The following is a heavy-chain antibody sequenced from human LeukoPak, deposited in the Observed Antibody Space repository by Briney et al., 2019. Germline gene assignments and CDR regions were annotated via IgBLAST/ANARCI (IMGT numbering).Heavy chain of an antibody. D-gene: IGHD4-23*01. CDR2: INPNSGDT. Sequence: GASVKVSCKASGYTFTDDYVHWVRQARGQGLEWMGWINPNSGDTHYPQGFQGRVTLTSDTSISTAYMELSRLSPDDTAFYYCARDLRGNSMFFDYWGQGTLVTVSS. CDR1: GYTFTDDY. J-gene: IGHJ4*02. CDR3: ARDLRGNSMFFDY. V-gene: IGHV1-2*02.